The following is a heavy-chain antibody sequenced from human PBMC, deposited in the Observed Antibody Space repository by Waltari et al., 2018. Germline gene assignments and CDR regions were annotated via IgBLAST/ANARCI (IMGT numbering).Heavy chain of an antibody. CDR2: ISSSSSTI. Sequence: EVQLVESGGGLVQPGGSLRLSCAASGFTFSSYSMNWVRQAPGKGLEWVSYISSSSSTIYYADSVKGRFTISRDNAKNSLYLQMNSLRAEDTAVYYCVRGWRYDILTGYHFDYWGQGTLVTVSS. D-gene: IGHD3-9*01. J-gene: IGHJ4*02. CDR1: GFTFSSYS. V-gene: IGHV3-48*04. CDR3: VRGWRYDILTGYHFDY.